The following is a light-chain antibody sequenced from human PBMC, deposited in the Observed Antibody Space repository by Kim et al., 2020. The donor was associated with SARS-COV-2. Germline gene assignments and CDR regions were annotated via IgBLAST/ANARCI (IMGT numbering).Light chain of an antibody. CDR3: QQRSDWL. CDR2: DAS. Sequence: EIVLTQSPATLSLSPGERATLSCRASQSVSRYLAWYQQKPGQAPRLLIYDASNRATGIPARFSGSGFGTDFTLTISSLEPEDFAVYYCQQRSDWLFGGGTKVDIK. CDR1: QSVSRY. J-gene: IGKJ4*01. V-gene: IGKV3-11*01.